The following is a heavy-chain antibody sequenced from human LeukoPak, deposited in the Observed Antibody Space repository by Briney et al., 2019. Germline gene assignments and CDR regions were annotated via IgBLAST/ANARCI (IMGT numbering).Heavy chain of an antibody. Sequence: GGSLRLSCAASGFTFSSYGMHWVRQAPGKGLEWVAFIRFDGSNKYYADSVKGRFTISGDNSKNTLYLQMNSLRAEDTAVYYCAKDRGYSTTWNLFDYWGQGTLVTVSS. CDR3: AKDRGYSTTWNLFDY. D-gene: IGHD6-13*01. V-gene: IGHV3-30*02. J-gene: IGHJ4*02. CDR1: GFTFSSYG. CDR2: IRFDGSNK.